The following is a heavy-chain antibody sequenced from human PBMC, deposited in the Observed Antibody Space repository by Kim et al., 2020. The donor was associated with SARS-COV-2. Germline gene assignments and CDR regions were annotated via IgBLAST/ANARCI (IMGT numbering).Heavy chain of an antibody. D-gene: IGHD5-12*01. CDR3: VVATSTAADY. Sequence: SETLSLTCAVYGGSFSGYYWSWIRQPPGKGLEWIGEINHSGSTNYNPSLKSRVTISVDTSKNQFSLKLSSVTAADTAVYYAVVATSTAADYWGQGTLVTVSS. J-gene: IGHJ4*02. V-gene: IGHV4-34*01. CDR2: INHSGST. CDR1: GGSFSGYY.